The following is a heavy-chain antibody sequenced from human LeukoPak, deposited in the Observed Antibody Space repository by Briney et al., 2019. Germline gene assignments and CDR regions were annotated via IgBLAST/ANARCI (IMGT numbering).Heavy chain of an antibody. CDR3: AXXXXXXXXXXXXXXL. Sequence: SXXXXXXXYXTWVRQAPGXGLXXVSLIYSGGSTYYXDSVKGRFTISRENAXNSLYLPMKSLRAGDTAVYYCAXXXXXXXXXXXXXXLWGRXTXXTVSS. CDR1: XXXXXXXY. CDR2: IYSGGST. V-gene: IGHV3-66*01. J-gene: IGHJ2*01.